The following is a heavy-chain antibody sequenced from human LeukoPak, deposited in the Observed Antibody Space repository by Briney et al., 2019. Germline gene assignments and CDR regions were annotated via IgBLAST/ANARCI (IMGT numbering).Heavy chain of an antibody. CDR1: GGSIGSSSYY. CDR3: ARTAGIAVAGSRQYFDY. V-gene: IGHV4-39*01. D-gene: IGHD6-19*01. J-gene: IGHJ4*02. CDR2: FYYSGNT. Sequence: SETLSLTCSVSGGSIGSSSYYWGWIRQPPGKGLEWIGSFYYSGNTYYNPSLKSRVTISVDTSKNEFSLKLRSVTAADTAVYYCARTAGIAVAGSRQYFDYWGQGMLVTVSS.